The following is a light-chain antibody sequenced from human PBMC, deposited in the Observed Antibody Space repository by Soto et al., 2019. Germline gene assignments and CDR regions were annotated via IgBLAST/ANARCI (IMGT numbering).Light chain of an antibody. CDR2: DAS. J-gene: IGKJ5*01. CDR1: QYITIY. V-gene: IGKV3-11*01. Sequence: EIVLTQSPATLSLSPGERATLSCRASQYITIYLAFYQQKPGQAPRLLIYDASNRATGIPARFSGSGSGTDFTLTISSLEPDDFAVYYCQQRADWPITFGQGTRLEIK. CDR3: QQRADWPIT.